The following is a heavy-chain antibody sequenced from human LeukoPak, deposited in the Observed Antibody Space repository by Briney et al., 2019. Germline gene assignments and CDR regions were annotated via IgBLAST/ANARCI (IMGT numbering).Heavy chain of an antibody. D-gene: IGHD2-15*01. CDR1: GGSISSYY. CDR3: ARHYCSGGSCKPDY. CDR2: IQDSGNT. V-gene: IGHV4-59*08. Sequence: SETLSLTCTVSGGSISSYYWSWIRQPAGKGLEWIGYIQDSGNTNYNPSLKSRVTISVDTSKNHFSLKLNSVTAADTAVYYCARHYCSGGSCKPDYWGQGTLVTVSS. J-gene: IGHJ4*02.